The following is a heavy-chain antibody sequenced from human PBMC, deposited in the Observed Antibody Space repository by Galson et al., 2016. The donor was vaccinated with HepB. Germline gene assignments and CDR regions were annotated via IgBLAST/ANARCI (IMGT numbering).Heavy chain of an antibody. CDR3: ATDRNRYSTSWPRFGWFDP. J-gene: IGHJ5*02. V-gene: IGHV3-30*03. CDR2: ISYDGIKK. CDR1: GFSFSSYG. Sequence: SLRLSCAASGFSFSSYGIHWVRQAPSKGLEWVAVISYDGIKKYYAKSVKGRLTISRDNSKNTLSLQMNSLRPEDTAMYYCATDRNRYSTSWPRFGWFDPWGQGIQVTVSS. D-gene: IGHD6-13*01.